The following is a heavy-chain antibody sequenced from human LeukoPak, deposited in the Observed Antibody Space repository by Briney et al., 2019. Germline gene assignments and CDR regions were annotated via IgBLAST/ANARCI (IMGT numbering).Heavy chain of an antibody. J-gene: IGHJ6*02. CDR2: IYYSGST. CDR3: ARDGGIAVKNGMDV. Sequence: PSETLSLTCTVSGGSISSSSYYWGWIRQPPGKGLEWIGSIYYSGSTYYNPSLKSRVTISVDTSKNQFSLKLSSVTAADTAVYYCARDGGIAVKNGMDVWGQGTTVTVSS. D-gene: IGHD6-19*01. CDR1: GGSISSSSYY. V-gene: IGHV4-39*07.